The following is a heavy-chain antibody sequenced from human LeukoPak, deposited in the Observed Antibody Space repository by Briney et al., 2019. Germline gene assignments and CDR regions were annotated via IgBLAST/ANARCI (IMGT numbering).Heavy chain of an antibody. CDR3: TRSGDYYPDNWFDP. J-gene: IGHJ5*02. V-gene: IGHV3-49*04. CDR2: IRSKAYGGTT. CDR1: GFTFGDYA. D-gene: IGHD1-26*01. Sequence: PGGSLRLSCTASGFTFGDYALSGVRQAPGKGLEWVGFIRSKAYGGTTEYAASVKGRFTISRDDSKSIAYLQMNSLKTEDTAVYYCTRSGDYYPDNWFDPWGQETLVTVSS.